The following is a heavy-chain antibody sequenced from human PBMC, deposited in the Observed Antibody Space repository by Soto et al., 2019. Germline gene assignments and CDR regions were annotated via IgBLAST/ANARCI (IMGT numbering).Heavy chain of an antibody. CDR1: GGSFSGYY. Sequence: SETLSLTCAVYGGSFSGYYWSWIRQPPGKGLEWIGEINHSGSTNYNPSLKSRVTISVDTSKNQFSLKLSSVTAADTAVYYCARGYFTIFGVVNIYYYGMDVWGQGTTVTVSS. J-gene: IGHJ6*02. CDR3: ARGYFTIFGVVNIYYYGMDV. CDR2: INHSGST. D-gene: IGHD3-3*01. V-gene: IGHV4-34*01.